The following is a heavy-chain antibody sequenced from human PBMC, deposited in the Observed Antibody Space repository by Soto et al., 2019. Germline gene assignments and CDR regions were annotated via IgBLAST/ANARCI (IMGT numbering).Heavy chain of an antibody. CDR1: GGSLSSHV. J-gene: IGHJ1*01. CDR3: VSSPAEHFQH. CDR2: IIPIFGVV. Sequence: ASVKVSCKASGGSLSSHVISWVRQAPGQGLEWMGGIIPIFGVVNYAQKFQGRVTITADDPADESPRTAYMELSSLRLEDTAVYYCVSSPAEHFQHWGQGTLVTVSS. V-gene: IGHV1-69*13. D-gene: IGHD6-6*01.